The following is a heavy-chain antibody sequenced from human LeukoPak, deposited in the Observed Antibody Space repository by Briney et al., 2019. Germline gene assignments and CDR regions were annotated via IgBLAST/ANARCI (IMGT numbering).Heavy chain of an antibody. D-gene: IGHD3-10*01. CDR3: ARGMLTAATAFDY. V-gene: IGHV3-30*03. J-gene: IGHJ4*02. CDR1: GFTFSSYG. CDR2: ISSDGSNN. Sequence: GGSLRLSCAASGFTFSSYGMSWVRQAPGKGLEWLAVISSDGSNNYYADSVKGRFTISRDNSKNTLYLQMNSLRAEDTAMYYCARGMLTAATAFDYWGQGTLVTVSS.